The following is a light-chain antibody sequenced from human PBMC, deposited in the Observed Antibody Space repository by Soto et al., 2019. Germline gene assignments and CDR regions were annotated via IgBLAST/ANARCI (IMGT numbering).Light chain of an antibody. CDR1: RSNIGTNS. CDR2: KNN. Sequence: QSVLTQPPSASVTPGQRVIISCSGSRSNIGTNSVYWYQQFPGTAPRLLIYKNNQRPSGVPDRFSGSKSGTSASLAISGLRPEDEADYFCAAWDDTLRGEVMFGGGTKLTVL. V-gene: IGLV1-47*01. CDR3: AAWDDTLRGEVM. J-gene: IGLJ3*02.